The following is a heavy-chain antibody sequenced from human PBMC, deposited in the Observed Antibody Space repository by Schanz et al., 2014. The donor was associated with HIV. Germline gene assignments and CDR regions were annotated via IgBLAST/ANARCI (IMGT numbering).Heavy chain of an antibody. D-gene: IGHD3-22*01. CDR1: GGTLSNYA. CDR3: VRVANYDGDDYYQRSHFDL. J-gene: IGHJ4*02. V-gene: IGHV1-69*01. Sequence: QAQLVQSGAEVKKPGASLKVSCKAFGGTLSNYAISWVRQAPGQGLEWLGLIMPKFGTENYAQKYQGRVTLTADATTAYMDLSSLKFEDTAVYYCVRVANYDGDDYYQRSHFDLWGQGTLVTVSS. CDR2: IMPKFGTE.